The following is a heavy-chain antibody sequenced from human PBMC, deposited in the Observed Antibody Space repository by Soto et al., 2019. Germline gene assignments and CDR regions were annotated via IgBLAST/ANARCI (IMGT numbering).Heavy chain of an antibody. CDR3: ARLEGVVVAATNDAFDI. V-gene: IGHV4-59*08. CDR1: GGSISSYY. Sequence: SENLSLTCTVSGGSISSYYWSWIRQPPGKGLEWIGYIYYSGSTNYNPSLKSRVTISVDTSKNQFSLKLSSVTAAGTAVYYCARLEGVVVAATNDAFDIWGQGTMVTVSS. D-gene: IGHD2-15*01. J-gene: IGHJ3*02. CDR2: IYYSGST.